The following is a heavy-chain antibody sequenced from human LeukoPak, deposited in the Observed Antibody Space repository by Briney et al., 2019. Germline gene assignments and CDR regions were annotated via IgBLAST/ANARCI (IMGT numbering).Heavy chain of an antibody. CDR1: GGSISSGSYY. V-gene: IGHV4-61*02. J-gene: IGHJ3*01. Sequence: SETLSLACTVSGGSISSGSYYWSWIRQPAGKGLEWIGRIYTSGSTNYNPSLKSRVTISVDTSKNQFSLKLSSVTAADTAVYYCARHHITAGGAGAFDFWGQGTMVTVSS. D-gene: IGHD6-13*01. CDR3: ARHHITAGGAGAFDF. CDR2: IYTSGST.